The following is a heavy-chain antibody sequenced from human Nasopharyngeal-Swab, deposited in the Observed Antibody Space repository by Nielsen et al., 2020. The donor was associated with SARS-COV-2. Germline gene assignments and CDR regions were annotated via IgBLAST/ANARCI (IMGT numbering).Heavy chain of an antibody. CDR2: ISGSGGST. Sequence: VRQMPGKGLEWVSAISGSGGSTYYADSVKGRFTISRDNSKNTLYLQMNSLRAEDTAVYYCATEVVTARGADYWGQGTLVTVSS. D-gene: IGHD2-21*02. V-gene: IGHV3-23*01. J-gene: IGHJ4*02. CDR3: ATEVVTARGADY.